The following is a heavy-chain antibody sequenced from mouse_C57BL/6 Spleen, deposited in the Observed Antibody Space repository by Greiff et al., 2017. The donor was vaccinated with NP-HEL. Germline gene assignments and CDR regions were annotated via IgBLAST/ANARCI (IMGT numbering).Heavy chain of an antibody. D-gene: IGHD1-1*01. Sequence: QVQLQQSGAELVKPGASVKISCKASGYAFSSYWMNWVKQRPGKGLEWIGQIYPGDGDTNYNGKFKGKATLTADKSSSTAYMQLSSLTSEDSAVYFCARSRDYYGSSPYCYFDVWGTGTTVTVSS. CDR1: GYAFSSYW. CDR2: IYPGDGDT. J-gene: IGHJ1*03. CDR3: ARSRDYYGSSPYCYFDV. V-gene: IGHV1-80*01.